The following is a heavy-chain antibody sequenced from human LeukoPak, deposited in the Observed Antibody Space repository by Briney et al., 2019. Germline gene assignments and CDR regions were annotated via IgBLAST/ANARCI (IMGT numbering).Heavy chain of an antibody. CDR1: GFTFSSYG. CDR2: ISYDGSNK. D-gene: IGHD1-26*01. CDR3: AKRIVGPYFYYFDY. Sequence: GGSLRLSCAASGFTFSSYGMHWDRQAPGKGLEWVAVISYDGSNKYYADSVKGRFTISRDNSKNTLYLQMNSLRAEDTAVYYCAKRIVGPYFYYFDYWGQGTLVTVSS. J-gene: IGHJ4*02. V-gene: IGHV3-30*18.